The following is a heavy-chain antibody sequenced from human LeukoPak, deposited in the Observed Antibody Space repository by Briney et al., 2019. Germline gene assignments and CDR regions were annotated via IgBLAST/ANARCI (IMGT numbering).Heavy chain of an antibody. CDR1: GGSTDSSSYY. CDR3: ARHVGKAAHWFDP. CDR2: IYYSGST. Sequence: KASETLSLTCTVSGGSTDSSSYYWGWIRQPPGKGLEWIGSIYYSGSTYYNPSLKSRVTISLDTSKNQFSLKLTSVTAADTAVYYCARHVGKAAHWFDPWGQGTLVTVSS. V-gene: IGHV4-39*01. D-gene: IGHD6-6*01. J-gene: IGHJ5*02.